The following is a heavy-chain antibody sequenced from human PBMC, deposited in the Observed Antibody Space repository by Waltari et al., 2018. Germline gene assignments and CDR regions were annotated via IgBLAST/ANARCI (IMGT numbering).Heavy chain of an antibody. CDR1: GYTFTSYA. V-gene: IGHV1-3*01. CDR3: ARDPGYCSGGSCYSAPDY. D-gene: IGHD2-15*01. CDR2: INAGNGNT. J-gene: IGHJ4*02. Sequence: QVQLVQSGAEVKKPGASVKVSCKASGYTFTSYAMHWVRQAPGQRLEWMGWINAGNGNTKYSQKFQGRVTITRDTSASTAYMELSSLRSEDTAVYYYARDPGYCSGGSCYSAPDYWGQGTLVTVSS.